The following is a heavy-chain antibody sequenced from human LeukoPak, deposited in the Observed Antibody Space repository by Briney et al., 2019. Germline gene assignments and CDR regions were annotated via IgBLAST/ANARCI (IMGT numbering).Heavy chain of an antibody. V-gene: IGHV3-30-3*02. CDR1: GFTFSSYA. D-gene: IGHD3-3*01. J-gene: IGHJ6*02. CDR2: ISYDGSNK. CDR3: TKHLALTIFGSHDYGMDV. Sequence: GGSLRLSCAASGFTFSSYAMHWVRQAPGKGLEWVAVISYDGSNKYYADSVKGRFTISRDNSKNTLYLQMNSLRAEDTAVYYCTKHLALTIFGSHDYGMDVWGQGTTVTVSS.